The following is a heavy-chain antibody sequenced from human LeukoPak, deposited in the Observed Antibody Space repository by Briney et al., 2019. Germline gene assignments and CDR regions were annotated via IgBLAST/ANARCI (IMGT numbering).Heavy chain of an antibody. D-gene: IGHD2-21*02. J-gene: IGHJ4*02. CDR3: ARHEKVVVTAITYFDY. CDR2: IYYSGST. CDR1: GFTFSSYAMH. Sequence: GSLRLSCAASGFTFSSYAMHWVRQAPGKGLEWIGSIYYSGSTYYNPSLKSRVTISVDTSKNQFSLKLSSVTAADTAVYYCARHEKVVVTAITYFDYWGQGTLVTVSS. V-gene: IGHV4-39*01.